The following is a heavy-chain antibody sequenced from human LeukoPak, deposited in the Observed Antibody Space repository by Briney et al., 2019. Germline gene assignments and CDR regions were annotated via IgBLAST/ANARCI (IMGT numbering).Heavy chain of an antibody. V-gene: IGHV4-34*01. CDR3: ARGRLGYFDY. Sequence: SETLSLTCAVYGGSFSGYYWSWIRQPPGKGLEWIGEINHSGSTNYNPSLKSRVTISVDTSKNQFSLKLSSVTAADTAVYYCARGRLGYFDYWGQGTLVTVSS. J-gene: IGHJ4*02. D-gene: IGHD7-27*01. CDR2: INHSGST. CDR1: GGSFSGYY.